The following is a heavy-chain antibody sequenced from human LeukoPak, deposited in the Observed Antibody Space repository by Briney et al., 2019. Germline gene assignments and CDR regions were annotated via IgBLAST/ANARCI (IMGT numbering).Heavy chain of an antibody. Sequence: ASETLSLTCTVSGGSISTYYWSWIRQSAGKGLEWIGRVYTSGRNNYNPSLKSRVTLSVDTSKNQSTLKLTSVTAADTAVYYCARESIVVLPTADRSYYFDYCGQGILVTVSS. V-gene: IGHV4-4*07. J-gene: IGHJ4*02. CDR2: VYTSGRN. CDR3: ARESIVVLPTADRSYYFDY. D-gene: IGHD2-2*01. CDR1: GGSISTYY.